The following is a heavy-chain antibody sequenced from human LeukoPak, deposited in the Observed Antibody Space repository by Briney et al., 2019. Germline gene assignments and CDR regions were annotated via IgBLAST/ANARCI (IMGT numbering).Heavy chain of an antibody. CDR2: ISSGSSSI. CDR3: AREETYYYDSSGYYYRSGFDY. D-gene: IGHD3-22*01. Sequence: GGSLRLSCAASGFTFSSYSMQWVRQAPGKGLEWVSSISSGSSSIYYADSVKGRFTISRDNAKNSLYLQMNSLRAEDTAVYYCAREETYYYDSSGYYYRSGFDYWGQGTLVTVSS. CDR1: GFTFSSYS. J-gene: IGHJ4*02. V-gene: IGHV3-21*01.